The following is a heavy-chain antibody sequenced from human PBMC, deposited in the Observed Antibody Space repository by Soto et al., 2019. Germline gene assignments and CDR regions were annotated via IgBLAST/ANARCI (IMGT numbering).Heavy chain of an antibody. CDR3: ARGYSYGSYEY. Sequence: ASVKVSCKASGGTFSSYAISWVRQAPGQGLEWMGGIIPMFGTANYAQKFQGSVTITADESTSTAYMELSSLRSEDTAVYYCARGYSYGSYEYWGQGTLVTVSS. CDR2: IIPMFGTA. J-gene: IGHJ4*02. D-gene: IGHD5-18*01. CDR1: GGTFSSYA. V-gene: IGHV1-69*13.